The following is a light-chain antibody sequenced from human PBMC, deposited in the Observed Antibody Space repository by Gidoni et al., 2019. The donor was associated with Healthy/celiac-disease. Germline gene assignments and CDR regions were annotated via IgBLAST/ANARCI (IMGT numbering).Light chain of an antibody. Sequence: QSALTQPPSVSGSPGQSVTISCTGTSSDVGSYNSVSWYQQPPGTAPKLMFYEVSNRPLGVPDRFSGSKSGNTASLTISGLQAEDEADYYCSLYTSSRGVFGTGTKVTVL. V-gene: IGLV2-18*01. CDR1: SSDVGSYNS. J-gene: IGLJ1*01. CDR3: SLYTSSRGV. CDR2: EVS.